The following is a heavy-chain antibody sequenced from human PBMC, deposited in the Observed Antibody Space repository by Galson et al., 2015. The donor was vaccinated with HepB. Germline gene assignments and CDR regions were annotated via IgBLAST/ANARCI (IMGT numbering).Heavy chain of an antibody. Sequence: SLRLSCAASGFTFSSYGMQWVRQAPGKGLEWVAVIWYDGSNKYYADSVKGRFTISRDNSKNTLYLRMNSLRAEDTAVYYCARDFSGVVVPAALGYWGQGTLVTVSS. J-gene: IGHJ4*02. V-gene: IGHV3-33*01. CDR3: ARDFSGVVVPAALGY. CDR2: IWYDGSNK. CDR1: GFTFSSYG. D-gene: IGHD2-2*01.